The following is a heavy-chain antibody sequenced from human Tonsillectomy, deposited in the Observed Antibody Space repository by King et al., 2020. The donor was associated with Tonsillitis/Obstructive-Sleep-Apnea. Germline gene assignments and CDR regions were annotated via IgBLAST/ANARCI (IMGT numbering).Heavy chain of an antibody. CDR1: GYTFTRFY. CDR2: INPSSGST. D-gene: IGHD5-12*01. V-gene: IGHV1-46*01. Sequence: VQLVESGAEVRKPGASVNVSCKASGYTFTRFYIHWVRQARGHGLEWMGIINPSSGSTTYAQKFQGRVTMTRDTSTSTVYMELSSLRSEDTAVYYCARDDVVARYIDSWGQGTLVTVSS. CDR3: ARDDVVARYIDS. J-gene: IGHJ4*02.